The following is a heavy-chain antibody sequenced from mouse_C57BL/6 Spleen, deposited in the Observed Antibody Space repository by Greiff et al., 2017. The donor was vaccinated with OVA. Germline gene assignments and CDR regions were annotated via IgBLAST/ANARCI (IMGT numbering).Heavy chain of an antibody. CDR1: GFSLTSYG. CDR3: ARHDDYYWFAY. Sequence: VKLMESGPGLVAPSQSLSITCTVSGFSLTSYGVHWVRQPPGKGLEWMVVIWSDGSTTYNSATKSRLSISKDNSKSQVFLHMNSRQTDDTALYYCARHDDYYWFAYWGQGTLVTVSA. CDR2: IWSDGST. D-gene: IGHD2-3*01. J-gene: IGHJ3*01. V-gene: IGHV2-6-1*01.